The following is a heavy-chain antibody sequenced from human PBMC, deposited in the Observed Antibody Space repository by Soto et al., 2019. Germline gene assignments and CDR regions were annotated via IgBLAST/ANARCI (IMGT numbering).Heavy chain of an antibody. D-gene: IGHD6-19*01. Sequence: GASVKVSCKASGYTFTGYYMHWVRQAPGQGLEWMGWINPNSGSTNYAQKLQGWVTMTRDTSISTAYMELSRLRSDDTAVYYCARMGGSGWFFQCNYWGQGTLVTVSS. CDR3: ARMGGSGWFFQCNY. CDR1: GYTFTGYY. V-gene: IGHV1-2*04. J-gene: IGHJ4*02. CDR2: INPNSGST.